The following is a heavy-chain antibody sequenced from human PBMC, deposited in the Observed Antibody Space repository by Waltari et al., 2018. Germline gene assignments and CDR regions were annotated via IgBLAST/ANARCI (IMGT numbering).Heavy chain of an antibody. D-gene: IGHD3-16*02. CDR1: GFTFRTPW. J-gene: IGHJ4*02. Sequence: EVQLVESGGGLVNPGGSLRLSCAASGFTFRTPWVDWVRQAPGKGLEWIARIKTQSDGGGATYYAAPVTGRFTVSRDDSKNMLYLQMSSLKTEDTAMYYCTTDQGDSYTFYSFDYWGQGTLVTVSS. V-gene: IGHV3-15*01. CDR3: TTDQGDSYTFYSFDY. CDR2: IKTQSDGGGAT.